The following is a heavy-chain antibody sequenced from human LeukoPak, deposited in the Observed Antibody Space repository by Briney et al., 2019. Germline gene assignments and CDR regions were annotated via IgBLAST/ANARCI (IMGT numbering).Heavy chain of an antibody. CDR1: RGTFSSYA. Sequence: GSWVKVSCKASRGTFSSYAISWVRPARGQGLEWMGGVIPIFGTANYAQKFQGRVTITTDESTCTAYMELSSLRSEDTAVYYCARDLYGSGTWGQGTLVTVSS. D-gene: IGHD3-10*01. J-gene: IGHJ4*02. CDR3: ARDLYGSGT. CDR2: VIPIFGTA. V-gene: IGHV1-69*05.